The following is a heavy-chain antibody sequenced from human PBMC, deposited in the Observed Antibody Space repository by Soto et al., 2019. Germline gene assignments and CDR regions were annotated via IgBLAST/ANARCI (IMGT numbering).Heavy chain of an antibody. J-gene: IGHJ4*02. Sequence: PGGSLRLSCAASGFTFSDCGMHWVRQAPGKGPEWVAVISSDGGEEYYAESVRGRFSISRDNSKNTMSLQMNSLKTDDTAVYYCTRGNYPYFDSWGQGTLVTVSS. V-gene: IGHV3-30-3*01. CDR3: TRGNYPYFDS. CDR2: ISSDGGEE. CDR1: GFTFSDCG. D-gene: IGHD3-16*02.